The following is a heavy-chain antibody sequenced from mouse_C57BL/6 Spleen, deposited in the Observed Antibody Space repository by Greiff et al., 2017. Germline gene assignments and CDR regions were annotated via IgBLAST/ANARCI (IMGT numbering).Heavy chain of an antibody. Sequence: EVKLVESGGGLVQPGESLKLSCESTAYEFPYHDMSWVRKTPAQRLELVAAINSDGGSTYYPDTMESRFIISSDNTKKTLYLQVSSLRSEDTALYYCARVRYSWYFEVWGTGTTVTVSS. CDR2: INSDGGST. V-gene: IGHV5-2*01. J-gene: IGHJ1*03. CDR3: ARVRYSWYFEV. D-gene: IGHD1-1*01. CDR1: AYEFPYHD.